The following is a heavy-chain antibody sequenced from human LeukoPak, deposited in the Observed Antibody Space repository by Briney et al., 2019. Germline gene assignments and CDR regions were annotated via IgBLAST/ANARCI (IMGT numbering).Heavy chain of an antibody. J-gene: IGHJ4*02. D-gene: IGHD3-10*01. Sequence: GASVKVSCKASGYTFTSYYMHWVRQAPGQGLEWMGIIDPSGGSTNYAQKFQGRITMTRDTSTSTVYMDLSSLTSEDTAIYYCASLGSGSSPIIDFDYWGQGTLVTVSS. CDR2: IDPSGGST. V-gene: IGHV1-46*01. CDR3: ASLGSGSSPIIDFDY. CDR1: GYTFTSYY.